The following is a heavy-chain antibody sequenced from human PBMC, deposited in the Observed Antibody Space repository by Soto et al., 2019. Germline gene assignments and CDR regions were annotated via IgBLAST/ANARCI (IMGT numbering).Heavy chain of an antibody. Sequence: SETLSLTCSVSGGSITSTIDYWGWIRQSPGKGLEWIGNIYYDGSTFYNPSLKSRVTISVDTSKRQFSLRVSSVTAADTAVYYCARRGSASWRNRFDSWGHANLVTVSS. V-gene: IGHV4-39*01. CDR3: ARRGSASWRNRFDS. CDR2: IYYDGST. J-gene: IGHJ5*01. CDR1: GGSITSTIDY. D-gene: IGHD2-2*01.